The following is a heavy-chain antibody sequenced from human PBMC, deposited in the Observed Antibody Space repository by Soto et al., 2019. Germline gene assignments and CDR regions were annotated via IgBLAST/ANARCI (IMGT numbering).Heavy chain of an antibody. CDR1: GYTLTELS. CDR3: ATGHVEKLEQAMIVVVHRYSRMDV. Sequence: VASVKVSCKVSGYTLTELSMHWVRQAPGKGLEWMGGFDPEDGETIYAQKFQGRVTMTEDTSTDTAYMELSSLRSEDTAVYYCATGHVEKLEQAMIVVVHRYSRMDVWGQGTTVTVSS. CDR2: FDPEDGET. J-gene: IGHJ6*01. V-gene: IGHV1-24*01. D-gene: IGHD3-22*01.